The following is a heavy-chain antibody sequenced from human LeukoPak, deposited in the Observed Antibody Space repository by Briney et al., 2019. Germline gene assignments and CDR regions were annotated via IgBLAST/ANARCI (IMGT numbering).Heavy chain of an antibody. CDR3: ARCTTASSGWCNWLDP. CDR1: GFTFSTYE. Sequence: GGSLRLSCAASGFTFSTYEINWVRQAPGKGLEWISYISGSADTAHYADSVKGRFTMSRDNARNSLYLQMNSLRAEDTAIYYCARCTTASSGWCNWLDPWGQGTLVTVSS. V-gene: IGHV3-48*03. D-gene: IGHD3-22*01. CDR2: ISGSADTA. J-gene: IGHJ5*02.